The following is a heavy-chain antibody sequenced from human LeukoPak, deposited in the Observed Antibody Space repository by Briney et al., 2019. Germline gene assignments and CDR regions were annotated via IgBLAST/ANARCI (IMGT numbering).Heavy chain of an antibody. V-gene: IGHV1-18*01. D-gene: IGHD3-10*01. J-gene: IGHJ4*02. Sequence: LGASVKVSCKASGYTVTSYDISWVRQAPGQGLEWTGWISAYNGNTNYAQKLQGRVTMTTDTSTSTAYMELRSLRSDDTAVYYCARDLDYYGSGSYKILTYFDYWGQGTLVTVSS. CDR1: GYTVTSYD. CDR2: ISAYNGNT. CDR3: ARDLDYYGSGSYKILTYFDY.